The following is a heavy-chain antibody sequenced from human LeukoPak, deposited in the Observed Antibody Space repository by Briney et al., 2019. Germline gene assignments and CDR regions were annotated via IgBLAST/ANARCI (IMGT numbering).Heavy chain of an antibody. V-gene: IGHV1-18*01. CDR1: GYTFTSYG. D-gene: IGHD3-22*01. CDR3: ARTPRFYYYDSSGYFGFDP. J-gene: IGHJ5*02. Sequence: GASVKVSCKASGYTFTSYGISWVRQAPGQGLEWMGWICAYNGNTNYAQKLQGRVTMTTDTSTSTAYMELRSLRSDDTAVYYCARTPRFYYYDSSGYFGFDPWGQGTLVTVSS. CDR2: ICAYNGNT.